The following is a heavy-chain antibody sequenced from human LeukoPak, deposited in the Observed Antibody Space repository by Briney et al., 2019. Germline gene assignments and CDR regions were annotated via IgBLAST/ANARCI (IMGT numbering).Heavy chain of an antibody. V-gene: IGHV1-2*02. J-gene: IGHJ4*02. D-gene: IGHD3-22*01. CDR2: INPNSGGT. Sequence: ASVKVSCMASGYTFTGYYMHWVRQAPGQGLEWMGWINPNSGGTNYAQKFQGRVTMTRDTSISTAYMELSRLRSDDTAVYYCASGAYYYDSSGYFDYWGQGTLVTVSS. CDR3: ASGAYYYDSSGYFDY. CDR1: GYTFTGYY.